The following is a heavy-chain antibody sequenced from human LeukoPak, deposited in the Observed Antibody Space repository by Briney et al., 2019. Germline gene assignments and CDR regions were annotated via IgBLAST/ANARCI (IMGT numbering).Heavy chain of an antibody. Sequence: SGTLSLTCAVSGGSIRSSNWWSWVRQPPGKGLEWIGEIYHSGSTNYNPSLKSRVTISVDKSKNQFSLKLSSVTAADTAVYYCTRDSTVRSWYFDLWGRGTLVTVSS. V-gene: IGHV4-4*02. CDR2: IYHSGST. CDR1: GGSIRSSNW. CDR3: TRDSTVRSWYFDL. J-gene: IGHJ2*01. D-gene: IGHD4-17*01.